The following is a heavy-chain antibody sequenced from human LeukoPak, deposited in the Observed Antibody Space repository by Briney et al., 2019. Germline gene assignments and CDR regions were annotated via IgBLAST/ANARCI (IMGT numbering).Heavy chain of an antibody. CDR2: ISSSGSTI. J-gene: IGHJ5*02. Sequence: GGSLRLSCAASGLTFSSYEMNWVRQAPGKGLEWVPYISSSGSTIYYADSVKGRFTISRDNAKNSLYPQMNSLRAEDTAVYYCARTARITIFGVVIPLGFDPWGQGTLVTVSS. CDR1: GLTFSSYE. D-gene: IGHD3-3*01. CDR3: ARTARITIFGVVIPLGFDP. V-gene: IGHV3-48*03.